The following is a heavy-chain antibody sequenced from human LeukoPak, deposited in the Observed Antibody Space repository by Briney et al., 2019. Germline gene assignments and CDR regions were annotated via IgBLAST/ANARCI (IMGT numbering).Heavy chain of an antibody. CDR1: GFTFSSYS. V-gene: IGHV3-48*01. Sequence: GGSLRLSCAASGFTFSSYSMNWVRQAPGKGLECVSYISSSSSTIYYADSVKGRFTISRDNAKNSLYLQMNSLRAEDTAVYYCAGAYDYVWGSYRPYYFDYWGQGTLVTVSS. D-gene: IGHD3-16*02. CDR2: ISSSSSTI. J-gene: IGHJ4*02. CDR3: AGAYDYVWGSYRPYYFDY.